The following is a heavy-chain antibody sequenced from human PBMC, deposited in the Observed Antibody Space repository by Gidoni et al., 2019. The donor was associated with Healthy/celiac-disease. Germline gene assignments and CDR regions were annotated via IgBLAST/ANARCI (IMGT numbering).Heavy chain of an antibody. V-gene: IGHV5-51*03. CDR1: GYSFTSYW. J-gene: IGHJ3*02. CDR2: IYPGDSDT. CDR3: ARPVTGYDSQGVVAFDI. D-gene: IGHD5-12*01. Sequence: EVQLVQSGAEVKQPGESLNISCQGSGYSFTSYWIGWVRQMPGKGLEWMGIIYPGDSDTRYSPSFQGQVTISADKSISTAYLQWSSLKAADTAMYYCARPVTGYDSQGVVAFDIWGQGTMVTVSS.